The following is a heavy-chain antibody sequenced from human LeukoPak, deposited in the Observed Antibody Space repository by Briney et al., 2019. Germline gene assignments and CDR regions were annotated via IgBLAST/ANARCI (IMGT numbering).Heavy chain of an antibody. CDR3: ARDREMATGY. CDR1: GYTFTNYG. D-gene: IGHD5-24*01. CDR2: ISAYNGYT. Sequence: ASVKVSCKASGYTFTNYGISWVRQAPGQGLEWMGWISAYNGYTHYAQKFQDSVTMTTDTSTGTAFMELKSLRSDDTAVYCCARDREMATGYWGQGTLVTVSS. V-gene: IGHV1-18*01. J-gene: IGHJ4*02.